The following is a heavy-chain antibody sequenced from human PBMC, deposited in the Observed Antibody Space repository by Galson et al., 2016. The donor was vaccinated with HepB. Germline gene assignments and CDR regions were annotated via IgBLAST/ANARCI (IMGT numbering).Heavy chain of an antibody. CDR3: ARAGRRQVGTGDWFDS. V-gene: IGHV6-1*01. CDR2: TYYGSNWLS. D-gene: IGHD1-1*01. CDR1: GDSVSSNGAV. J-gene: IGHJ5*01. Sequence: CAISGDSVSSNGAVWNWIRQSPSRGLEWLGRTYYGSNWLSDYAASVRSRITVNADTPKNQFSLHLNSVTPDDTAVYYCARAGRRQVGTGDWFDSWGQEILVTVSS.